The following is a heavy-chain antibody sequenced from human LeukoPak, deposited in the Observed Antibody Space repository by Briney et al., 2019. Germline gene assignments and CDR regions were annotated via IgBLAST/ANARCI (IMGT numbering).Heavy chain of an antibody. V-gene: IGHV4-59*01. CDR2: IYYSGST. CDR1: GGSISSYY. J-gene: IGHJ4*02. Sequence: KPSETLSLTCTVSGGSISSYYWSWIRQPPGKGLEWIGYIYYSGSTNYNPSLKSRVTISVDTSKNQFSLKLSSVTAADTAVYYCARGGINTVTNRFDYWGQGTLVTVSS. D-gene: IGHD4-17*01. CDR3: ARGGINTVTNRFDY.